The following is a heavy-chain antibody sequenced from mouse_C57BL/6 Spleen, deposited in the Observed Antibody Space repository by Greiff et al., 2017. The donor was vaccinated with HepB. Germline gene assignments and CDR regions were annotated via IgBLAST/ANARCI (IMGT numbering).Heavy chain of an antibody. CDR3: ARRGDYGSAWLAY. CDR2: INPNNGGT. D-gene: IGHD2-2*01. CDR1: GYTFTDYY. Sequence: EVQLQQSGPELVKPGASVKISCKASGYTFTDYYMNWVKQSHGKSLEWIGDINPNNGGTSYNQKFKGKATLTVDKSSSTAYMELRSLTSEDSAVYYCARRGDYGSAWLAYWGQGTLVTVSA. J-gene: IGHJ3*01. V-gene: IGHV1-26*01.